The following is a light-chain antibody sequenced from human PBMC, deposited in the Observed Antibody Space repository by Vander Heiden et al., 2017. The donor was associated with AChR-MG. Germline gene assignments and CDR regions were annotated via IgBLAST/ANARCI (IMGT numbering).Light chain of an antibody. J-gene: IGLJ2*01. CDR2: GKN. CDR1: SPRSYY. V-gene: IGLV3-19*01. CDR3: NHRDSSGNQGV. Sequence: SSALTQDPAVSVALGQPVRITCQGDSPRSYYASGYQQKPGQAHVRVIYGKNNRPSGIPDRFSGSSSGNTASWTITGAQAEDEAEYDCNHRDSSGNQGVFGGGTKLTVL.